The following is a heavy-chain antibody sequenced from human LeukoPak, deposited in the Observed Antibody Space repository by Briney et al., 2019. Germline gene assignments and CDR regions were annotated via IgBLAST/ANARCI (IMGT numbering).Heavy chain of an antibody. V-gene: IGHV1-2*06. D-gene: IGHD3-22*01. CDR2: IDPNSGGT. Sequence: ASVKVSCKASGYTFTGYYINWVRRAPGQGLEWMGRIDPNSGGTNYAQKFQGRVTMTRDTSINTAYMELSRLRSDDTAVYYCARDVSYYDSGYYYDYWGQGTLVTVSS. CDR3: ARDVSYYDSGYYYDY. CDR1: GYTFTGYY. J-gene: IGHJ4*02.